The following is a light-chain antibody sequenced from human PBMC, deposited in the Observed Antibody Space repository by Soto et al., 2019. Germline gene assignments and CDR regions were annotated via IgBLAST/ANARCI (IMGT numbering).Light chain of an antibody. J-gene: IGLJ2*01. Sequence: QSVLTQPPSVSGAPGQRVTISCTGSSSNIGAGYEIHWYQQLPGTAPKLLIYGNSNRPSGISNRFSGSKSGNTASLTLSGLQAEDEADYYCSSYTSSSTLVFGGGTKVTVL. V-gene: IGLV1-40*01. CDR1: SSNIGAGYE. CDR2: GNS. CDR3: SSYTSSSTLV.